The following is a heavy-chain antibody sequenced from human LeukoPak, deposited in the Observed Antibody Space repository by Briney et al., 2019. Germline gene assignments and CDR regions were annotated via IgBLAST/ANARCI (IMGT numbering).Heavy chain of an antibody. CDR1: GYSFTSYW. D-gene: IGHD3-22*01. CDR2: IYPGDSDT. V-gene: IGHV5-51*01. J-gene: IGHJ4*02. Sequence: GESLKISCKGSGYSFTSYWIGWVRQMPGKGLEWMGIIYPGDSDTRYSPSFQGQVTISADKSISTAYLQWSSLKASDTAMYYCAMSNRPTYYYDSSGYYLVDYWGQGTLVTVSS. CDR3: AMSNRPTYYYDSSGYYLVDY.